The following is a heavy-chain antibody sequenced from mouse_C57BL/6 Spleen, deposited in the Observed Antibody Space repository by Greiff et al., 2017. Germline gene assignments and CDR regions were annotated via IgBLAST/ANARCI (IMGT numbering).Heavy chain of an antibody. CDR2: IDPEDGET. CDR3: ARDYGSSWFAY. V-gene: IGHV14-2*01. CDR1: GFNIKDYY. J-gene: IGHJ3*01. Sequence: EVQRVESGAELVKPGASVKLSCTASGFNIKDYYMHWVKQRTEQGLEWIGRIDPEDGETKYAPKFQGKAPITADKSSNTAYLQLSSLTSEDTAVYYCARDYGSSWFAYWGQGTLVTVSA. D-gene: IGHD1-1*01.